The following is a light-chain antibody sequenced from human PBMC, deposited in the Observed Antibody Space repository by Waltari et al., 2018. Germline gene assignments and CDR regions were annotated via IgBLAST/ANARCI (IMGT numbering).Light chain of an antibody. J-gene: IGKJ5*01. V-gene: IGKV3-11*01. CDR2: DAS. CDR1: QSVSSY. CDR3: QQRSNWPRVT. Sequence: EIVLTQSPATLSLSPGERATLSCRASQSVSSYLAWYQQKPGQAPRLLIYDASNRATGIPARCSGSGAGTNFTLTIISLEPEDFAVYYCQQRSNWPRVTFGQGTRLEIK.